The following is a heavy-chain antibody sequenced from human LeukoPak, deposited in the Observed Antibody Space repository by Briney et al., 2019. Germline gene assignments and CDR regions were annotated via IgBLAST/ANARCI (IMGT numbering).Heavy chain of an antibody. CDR2: VNPNSGDT. CDR1: GYSFNIYE. Sequence: ASVKVSCKTSGYSFNIYEINWVRQATGQGLEWMGWVNPNSGDTDYAQEFQGRLTMTGNTSISTAYMELSGLRLEDTAVYYCSRGPRFDPWGQGTQVTVSS. V-gene: IGHV1-8*01. J-gene: IGHJ5*02. CDR3: SRGPRFDP.